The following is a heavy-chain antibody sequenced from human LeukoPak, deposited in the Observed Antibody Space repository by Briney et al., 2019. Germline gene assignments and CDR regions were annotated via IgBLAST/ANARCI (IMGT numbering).Heavy chain of an antibody. CDR3: ARDRPSNCSGGGCYSGFDP. D-gene: IGHD2-15*01. Sequence: ASVKVSCKACGGTFSSYAISWVRQAPGQGLEWMGGIIPIFGTANYAQKFQGRVTITTDESTSTAYMELSSLRSEDTAVYYCARDRPSNCSGGGCYSGFDPWGQGTLVTVSS. CDR1: GGTFSSYA. V-gene: IGHV1-69*05. CDR2: IIPIFGTA. J-gene: IGHJ5*02.